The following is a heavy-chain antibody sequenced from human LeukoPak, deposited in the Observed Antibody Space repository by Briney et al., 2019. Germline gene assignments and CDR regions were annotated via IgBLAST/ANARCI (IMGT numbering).Heavy chain of an antibody. CDR1: GFTYNTYY. J-gene: IGHJ4*02. CDR3: ARADWVGSGHAGFYSDY. V-gene: IGHV1-2*02. D-gene: IGHD5-12*01. Sequence: ASVKVSCKASGFTYNTYYLYWMRQAPGQGLEWMGWIRLRNGGTIYAQRFQDRFIMTTDPSTNTASMELRSLTSDDTAVYFCARADWVGSGHAGFYSDYWGQGTLVTVSS. CDR2: IRLRNGGT.